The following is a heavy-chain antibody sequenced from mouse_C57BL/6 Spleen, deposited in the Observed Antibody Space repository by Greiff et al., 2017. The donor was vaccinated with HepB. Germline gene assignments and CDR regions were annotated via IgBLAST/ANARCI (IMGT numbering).Heavy chain of an antibody. V-gene: IGHV14-1*01. CDR3: TRRKDDGYYFDY. CDR1: GFNIKDYY. Sequence: EVQLQQSGAELVRPGASVKLSCTASGFNIKDYYMHWVKQRPEQGLEWIGRIDPEDGDTEYAPKFQGKATMTADTSSNTADLQLSSLTSEDTAVYYCTRRKDDGYYFDYWGQGTTLTVSS. J-gene: IGHJ2*01. CDR2: IDPEDGDT. D-gene: IGHD2-3*01.